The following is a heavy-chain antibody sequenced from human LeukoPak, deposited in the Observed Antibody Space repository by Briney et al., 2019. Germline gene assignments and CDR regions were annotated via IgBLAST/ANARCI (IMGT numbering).Heavy chain of an antibody. CDR1: GFTFDDYA. J-gene: IGHJ4*02. Sequence: HPGGSLRLSCAASGFTFDDYAMHWVRQAPGKGLEWVSGISWNSGSIGYADSVKGRFTISRDNAKNSLYLQMNSLRAEDTALYYCAKDIRGWFPGGFFDYWGQGTLVTVSS. V-gene: IGHV3-9*01. CDR2: ISWNSGSI. D-gene: IGHD2-15*01. CDR3: AKDIRGWFPGGFFDY.